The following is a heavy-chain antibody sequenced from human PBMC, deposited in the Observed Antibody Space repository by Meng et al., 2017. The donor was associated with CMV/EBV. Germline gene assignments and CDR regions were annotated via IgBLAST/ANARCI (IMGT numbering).Heavy chain of an antibody. CDR2: IRSKGYGGTT. CDR1: GFTFGDYA. D-gene: IGHD3-9*01. V-gene: IGHV3-49*04. Sequence: GASLKISCTASGFTFGDYALSWVRQAPGKGLEWVGFIRSKGYGGTTEYAASVKGRFTISRDDSKSIAYLQMNSLKTEDTAVYYCTRDYAKYYDILTGYYRFGFFDYWGQGTLVTVSS. CDR3: TRDYAKYYDILTGYYRFGFFDY. J-gene: IGHJ4*02.